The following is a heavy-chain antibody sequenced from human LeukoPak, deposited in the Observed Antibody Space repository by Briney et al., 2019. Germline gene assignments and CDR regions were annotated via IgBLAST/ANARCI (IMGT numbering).Heavy chain of an antibody. J-gene: IGHJ4*02. CDR3: SRDRGGGDIYFDY. CDR1: GFTFSRYA. D-gene: IGHD2-21*02. V-gene: IGHV3-64D*06. Sequence: GGSLRLSCSASGFTFSRYAMHWVRQAPGKGLEYVSAISGNGGSTYYADSVKGRFTISRDNSKNTLYLQMSSLRAEDTAIYYCSRDRGGGDIYFDYWGQGTLDPVSS. CDR2: ISGNGGST.